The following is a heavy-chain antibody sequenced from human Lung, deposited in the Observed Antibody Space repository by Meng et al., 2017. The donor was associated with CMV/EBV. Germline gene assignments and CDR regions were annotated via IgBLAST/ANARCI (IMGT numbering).Heavy chain of an antibody. Sequence: SCTASRFNIRNYAMHWVRQAPGKGLEGVAVIWSDGGDKYYADSVEGRFTISRDNSKNTLYLQMNSLRAEDTAVYYCAKDSYVVSTKTVDYYYGMDVWXQGTXVTVSS. D-gene: IGHD3-10*02. CDR2: IWSDGGDK. J-gene: IGHJ6*02. V-gene: IGHV3-33*06. CDR1: RFNIRNYA. CDR3: AKDSYVVSTKTVDYYYGMDV.